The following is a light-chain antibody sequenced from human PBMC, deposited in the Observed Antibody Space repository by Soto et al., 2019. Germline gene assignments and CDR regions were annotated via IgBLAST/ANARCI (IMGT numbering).Light chain of an antibody. CDR3: QQYGSSHEP. CDR2: GAS. CDR1: QSVSSSY. Sequence: EIVLTQSPGTLSLSPGERATLSCRASQSVSSSYLAWYQQKPGQAPRLLIYGASSRATVIPDRFSGSGSGTDFTLSISRLEPEDFAVYYCQQYGSSHEPFGQGTKVEIK. V-gene: IGKV3-20*01. J-gene: IGKJ1*01.